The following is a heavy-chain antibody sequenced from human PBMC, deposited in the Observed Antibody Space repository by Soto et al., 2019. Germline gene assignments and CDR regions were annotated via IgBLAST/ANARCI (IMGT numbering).Heavy chain of an antibody. Sequence: QLQESGPGLVKPSETLSLTCAVSGASIITGNFYWAWIRQSPGTGLEWMGSICFGRATYFNPSLKSRLTISADTSKNQFSLNLNSVTAADTAVYYCARQPLHRVGSSISTLDIWGQGPVVTVSS. V-gene: IGHV4-39*01. CDR2: ICFGRAT. CDR1: GASIITGNFY. J-gene: IGHJ3*02. CDR3: ARQPLHRVGSSISTLDI. D-gene: IGHD1-26*01.